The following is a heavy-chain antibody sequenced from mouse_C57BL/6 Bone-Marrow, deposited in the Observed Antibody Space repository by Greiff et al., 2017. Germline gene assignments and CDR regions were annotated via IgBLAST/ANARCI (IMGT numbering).Heavy chain of an antibody. J-gene: IGHJ4*01. Sequence: VQLQQSGAELVKPGASVKMSCKASGYTFTSYWITWVKQRPGQGLEWIGDIYPGSGSTNYNEKFKSKATLTVDTSSSTAYMQLSSLTSEDSAVYYCAREREIYYYAMDYWCQGTSVTVSS. CDR2: IYPGSGST. CDR3: AREREIYYYAMDY. V-gene: IGHV1-55*01. CDR1: GYTFTSYW.